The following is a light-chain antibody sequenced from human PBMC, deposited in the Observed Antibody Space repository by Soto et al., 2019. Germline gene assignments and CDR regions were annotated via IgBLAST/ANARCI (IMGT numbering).Light chain of an antibody. CDR2: DVS. V-gene: IGLV2-14*01. CDR3: SSYTSTSVV. CDR1: SSDVGAYNY. Sequence: QSALTQPASVSGSPGQSITISCTGTSSDVGAYNYVSWYQQHPGKAPKLMIYDVSNRPSGVSNRFSGSKSGNTASLTISGLQAEDGADYYCSSYTSTSVVFGGGTKVTVL. J-gene: IGLJ2*01.